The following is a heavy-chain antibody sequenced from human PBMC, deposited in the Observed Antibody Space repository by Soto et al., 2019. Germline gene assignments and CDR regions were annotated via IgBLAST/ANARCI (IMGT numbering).Heavy chain of an antibody. V-gene: IGHV1-3*01. CDR2: IHAGNGNT. CDR1: GYTFSSYA. D-gene: IGHD2-15*01. CDR3: ARGVAFIDY. J-gene: IGHJ4*02. Sequence: ASVKVSCKASGYTFSSYAIHWVRQAPGQGLEWMGWIHAGNGNTKYSQSFQGRVTISRDTSATTAYMELNSLRSEETAVYYCARGVAFIDYWGPGTLVTVSS.